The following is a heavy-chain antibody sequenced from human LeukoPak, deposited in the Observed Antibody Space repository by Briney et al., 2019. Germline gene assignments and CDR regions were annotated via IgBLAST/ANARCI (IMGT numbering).Heavy chain of an antibody. Sequence: GGSLRLSCAASGFTFSSYSMNWVRQAPGKGLEWVSSISSSSSYIYYADSVKGRFTISRDKAKNSLYLQMNSLRAEDTAVYYCARDGNDAFDIWGQGTMVTVSS. CDR1: GFTFSSYS. J-gene: IGHJ3*02. CDR2: ISSSSSYI. V-gene: IGHV3-21*01. CDR3: ARDGNDAFDI. D-gene: IGHD1-26*01.